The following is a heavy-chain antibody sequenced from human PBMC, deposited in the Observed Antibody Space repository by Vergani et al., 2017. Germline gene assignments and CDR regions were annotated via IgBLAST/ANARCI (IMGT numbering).Heavy chain of an antibody. Sequence: QLQLQESGPGLVKPSETLSLTCTVSGGSISSSSYYWGWIRQPPGKGLEWIGSIYYSGSTYYNPSLKSRVTISVDTSKNQFSLKLSSVTAADTAVYYCARRGSCHMVRGVIKAGMDVWGQGTTVTVSS. V-gene: IGHV4-39*01. J-gene: IGHJ6*02. CDR3: ARRGSCHMVRGVIKAGMDV. CDR2: IYYSGST. D-gene: IGHD3-10*01. CDR1: GGSISSSSYY.